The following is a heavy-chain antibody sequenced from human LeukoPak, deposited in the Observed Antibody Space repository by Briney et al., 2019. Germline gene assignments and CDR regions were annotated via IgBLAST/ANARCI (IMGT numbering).Heavy chain of an antibody. J-gene: IGHJ4*02. CDR2: ISSSSSYI. Sequence: GGPLRLSCAASGFTFSSYSMNWVRQAPGKGLEWVSSISSSSSYIYYADSVKGRFTISRDNAKNSLYLQMNSLRAEDTAVYYCAILYSSSWDFDYWGQGTLVTVSS. CDR1: GFTFSSYS. V-gene: IGHV3-21*01. D-gene: IGHD6-13*01. CDR3: AILYSSSWDFDY.